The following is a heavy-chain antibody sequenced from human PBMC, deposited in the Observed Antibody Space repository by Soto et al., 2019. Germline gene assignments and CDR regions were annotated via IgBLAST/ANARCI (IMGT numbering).Heavy chain of an antibody. D-gene: IGHD6-13*01. CDR1: GGSVSSSSYY. J-gene: IGHJ6*02. CDR2: IYSSGST. CDR3: ARRVGQQRYYYYYGLDV. Sequence: PSETLSLTCTVSGGSVSSSSYYWGWIRQPPGKGLEWIASIYSSGSTYYNPSLKSRVTISVDTSKNQFSLKLNSVTAADTAVYYCARRVGQQRYYYYYGLDVWGQGTTVTVSS. V-gene: IGHV4-39*01.